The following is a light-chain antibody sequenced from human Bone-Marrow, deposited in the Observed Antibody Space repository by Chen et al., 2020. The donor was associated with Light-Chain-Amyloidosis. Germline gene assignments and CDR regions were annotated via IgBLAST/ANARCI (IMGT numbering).Light chain of an antibody. CDR3: QAADSSGTYEVI. V-gene: IGLV3-25*03. CDR1: DLPTKY. J-gene: IGLJ2*01. CDR2: RDT. Sequence: SYELTQPPSVSVSPGQTARITCSGDDLPTKYAYWYQQKPGQAPVLVIHRDTERPSGIAERFSGTSSGRTSTLTISGVQAEDVADYHCQAADSSGTYEVIFGGGTKLTVL.